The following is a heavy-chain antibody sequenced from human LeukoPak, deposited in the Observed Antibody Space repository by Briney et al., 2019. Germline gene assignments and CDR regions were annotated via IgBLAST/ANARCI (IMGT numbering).Heavy chain of an antibody. J-gene: IGHJ6*02. CDR1: GFTFSSYA. D-gene: IGHD6-6*01. CDR2: ISYDGSNK. Sequence: PGGSLRLSCAASGFTFSSYAMHWVRQAPGKGLEWVAVISYDGSNKYYADSVKGRFTISRDNSKNTLYLQMNSLRAEDTAVYYCARETEIAARPDSNYYYYGMDVWGQGTTVTVSS. V-gene: IGHV3-30*04. CDR3: ARETEIAARPDSNYYYYGMDV.